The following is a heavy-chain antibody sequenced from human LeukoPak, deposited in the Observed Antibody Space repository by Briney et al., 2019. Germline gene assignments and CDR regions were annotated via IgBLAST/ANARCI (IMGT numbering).Heavy chain of an antibody. D-gene: IGHD6-6*01. Sequence: PSETLSLTCTVSGGSISSYYWSWIRQPPGKGLEWIGYIYTSGSTNYNPSLKSRVTISVDTSKNPFSLKLSSVTAADTAVYNCARHEYSSSSHFDYWGQGTLVTVSS. CDR3: ARHEYSSSSHFDY. V-gene: IGHV4-4*09. J-gene: IGHJ4*02. CDR1: GGSISSYY. CDR2: IYTSGST.